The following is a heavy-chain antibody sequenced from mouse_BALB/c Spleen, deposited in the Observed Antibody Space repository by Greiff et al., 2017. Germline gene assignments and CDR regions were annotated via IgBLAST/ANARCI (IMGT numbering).Heavy chain of an antibody. J-gene: IGHJ3*01. D-gene: IGHD2-4*01. V-gene: IGHV1-54*01. Sequence: VQLQQSGAELVRPGTSVKVSCKASGYAFTNYLIEWVKQRPGQGLEWIGVINPGSGGTNYNEKFKGKVTLTADKSSSTAYMQLSSLTSDDSAVYFCARALYDYDEGFAYWGQGTLVTVSA. CDR2: INPGSGGT. CDR1: GYAFTNYL. CDR3: ARALYDYDEGFAY.